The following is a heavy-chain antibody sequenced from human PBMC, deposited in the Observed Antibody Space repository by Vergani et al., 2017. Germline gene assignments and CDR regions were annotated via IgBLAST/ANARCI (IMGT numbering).Heavy chain of an antibody. D-gene: IGHD2-15*01. CDR2: ISSSSSYI. V-gene: IGHV3-21*01. CDR3: ARGEGDDIVVVVAATGFDP. J-gene: IGHJ5*02. Sequence: EVQLVESGGGLVKPGGSLRLSCAASGFTFSSYSMNWVRQAPGKGLEWVSSISSSSSYIYYADSVKGRFTISRDNAKNSLYLQMNSLRAEDTAVYYCARGEGDDIVVVVAATGFDPWGQGTLVTVSS. CDR1: GFTFSSYS.